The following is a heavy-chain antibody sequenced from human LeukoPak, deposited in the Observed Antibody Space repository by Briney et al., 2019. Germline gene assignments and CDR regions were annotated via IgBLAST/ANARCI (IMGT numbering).Heavy chain of an antibody. CDR2: IIPILGIA. D-gene: IGHD3-22*01. J-gene: IGHJ6*02. CDR3: ARVRRYYYDSSGTPRRGYYYYGMDV. CDR1: GGTFSSYA. Sequence: ASVKVSCKASGGTFSSYAISWVRQAPGQGLEWMGRIIPILGIANYAQKFLGRVTITADKSTSTAYMELSSLRSEDTAVYYCARVRRYYYDSSGTPRRGYYYYGMDVWGQGTTVTVSS. V-gene: IGHV1-69*04.